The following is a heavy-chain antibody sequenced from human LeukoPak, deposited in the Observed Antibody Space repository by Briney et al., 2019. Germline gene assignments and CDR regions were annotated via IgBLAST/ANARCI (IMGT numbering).Heavy chain of an antibody. D-gene: IGHD6-19*01. CDR3: ARDVLAVAGSVLDY. J-gene: IGHJ4*02. Sequence: SETLSLTCTVSGGSISSSSYYWGWIRQPPGKGLEWIGRIYYSGSTYYNPSLKSRVTISVDTSKNQFSLKLSSVTAADTAVYYCARDVLAVAGSVLDYWGQGTLVTVSS. CDR2: IYYSGST. V-gene: IGHV4-39*07. CDR1: GGSISSSSYY.